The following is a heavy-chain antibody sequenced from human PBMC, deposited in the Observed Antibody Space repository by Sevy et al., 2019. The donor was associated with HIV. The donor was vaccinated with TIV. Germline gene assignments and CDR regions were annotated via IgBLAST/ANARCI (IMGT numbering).Heavy chain of an antibody. CDR2: IYYSGST. J-gene: IGHJ4*02. CDR1: GGSISSGGYY. D-gene: IGHD2-2*01. V-gene: IGHV4-31*03. CDR3: ARAALVVVPAARAHFDY. Sequence: SQTLSLTCTVSGGSISSGGYYWSWIRQHPGNGLEWIGYIYYSGSTYYNPSLKSRVTISVDTSKNQFSLKLSSVTAADTAVYYCARAALVVVPAARAHFDYWGQGTLVTVSS.